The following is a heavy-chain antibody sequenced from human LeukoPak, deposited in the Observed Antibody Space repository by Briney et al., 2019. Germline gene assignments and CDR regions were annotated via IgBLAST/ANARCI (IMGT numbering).Heavy chain of an antibody. CDR1: GFTFRSLA. CDR2: ISGSGDRI. Sequence: GGSLRLSCAASGFTFRSLAMSCVRQAPGKGLEWVSSISGSGDRIYYADSLKGRFTISRDNSRNTLYLQMSSLRAEDTAVYYCATFPFNDCPEWGQGTMVTVSS. D-gene: IGHD2-21*02. J-gene: IGHJ3*01. V-gene: IGHV3-23*01. CDR3: ATFPFNDCPE.